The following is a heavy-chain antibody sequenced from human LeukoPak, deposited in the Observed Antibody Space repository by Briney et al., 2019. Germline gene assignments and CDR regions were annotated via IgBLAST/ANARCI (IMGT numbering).Heavy chain of an antibody. D-gene: IGHD4-23*01. J-gene: IGHJ6*02. CDR2: ISYDGSNK. CDR3: AKDPTVVTDYYYYGMDV. CDR1: GFTFSSYA. Sequence: GGSLRLSCAASGFTFSSYAMHWVRQAPGKGLEWVAVISYDGSNKYYADSVKGRFTISRDNSKNTLYLQMNSLRAEDTAVYYCAKDPTVVTDYYYYGMDVWGQGTTVTVSS. V-gene: IGHV3-30-3*01.